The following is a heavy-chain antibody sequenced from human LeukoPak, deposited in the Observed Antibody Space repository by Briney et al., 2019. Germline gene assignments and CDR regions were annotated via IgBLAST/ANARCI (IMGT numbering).Heavy chain of an antibody. CDR2: ITSSGTA. CDR1: GLTFGSYG. CDR3: AKDRREGAYSGYPPGH. V-gene: IGHV3-23*01. D-gene: IGHD5-12*01. Sequence: HPGGSLRLSCAASGLTFGSYGMGWVRQAPGKGLEWDSSITSSGTANYADSVKDRFLISRDNSKDTLFLQMNSLRVEDTAVYYCAKDRREGAYSGYPPGHWGQGTLVTVSS. J-gene: IGHJ4*02.